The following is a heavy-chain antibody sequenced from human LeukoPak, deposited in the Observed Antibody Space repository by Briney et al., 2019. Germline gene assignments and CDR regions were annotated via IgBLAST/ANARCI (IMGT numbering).Heavy chain of an antibody. CDR1: GGSISSSSYY. J-gene: IGHJ2*01. CDR3: ARSVREDYDILTGSLFDL. CDR2: IYYSGST. D-gene: IGHD3-9*01. V-gene: IGHV4-39*01. Sequence: PSETLSLTCTVSGGSISSSSYYWGWIRQPPGKGLEWIGSIYYSGSTYYNPSLKSRVTISVDTSKNQFSLKLSSVTAADTAVYYSARSVREDYDILTGSLFDLWGRGTLVTVSS.